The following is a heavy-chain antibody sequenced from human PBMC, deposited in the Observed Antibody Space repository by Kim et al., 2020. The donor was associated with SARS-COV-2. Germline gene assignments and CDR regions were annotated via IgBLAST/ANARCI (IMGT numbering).Heavy chain of an antibody. Sequence: TDSGTGRFPISRDNAKKTLYLQRNSLGAEDTAVYYCAKKRCSGGCCSFDYWGQGTLVTVAS. CDR3: AKKRCSGGCCSFDY. V-gene: IGHV3-23*01. J-gene: IGHJ4*02. D-gene: IGHD2-15*01.